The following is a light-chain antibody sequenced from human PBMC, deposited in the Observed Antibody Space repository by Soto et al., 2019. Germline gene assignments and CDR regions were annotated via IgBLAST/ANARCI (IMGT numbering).Light chain of an antibody. CDR2: DTS. CDR1: QDVNNY. CDR3: QQYNNVPYT. V-gene: IGKV1-33*01. J-gene: IGKJ2*01. Sequence: DIQMTQSPSSLSASVGDRDSITCRASQDVNNYLNCYQQKPGKAPRLVIYDTSTLKIGVPSRFGGTGSGTDFTFTIFGLQPEDFGTYYCQQYNNVPYTFGQGTKVDIK.